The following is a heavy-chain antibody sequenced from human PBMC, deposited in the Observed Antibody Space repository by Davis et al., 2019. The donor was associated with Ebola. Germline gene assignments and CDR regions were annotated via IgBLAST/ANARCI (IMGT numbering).Heavy chain of an antibody. CDR3: ARQGSGWTGKDY. D-gene: IGHD6-19*01. J-gene: IGHJ4*02. CDR2: FYYSGST. CDR1: GGSISSYY. V-gene: IGHV4-59*08. Sequence: MPSETLSLTCTVSGGSISSYYWSWIRQPPGKGLEWIGYFYYSGSTNYNPSLKSRVTISVDTSKNQFSLKLSSVTAADTAVYYCARQGSGWTGKDYWGQGTLVTVSS.